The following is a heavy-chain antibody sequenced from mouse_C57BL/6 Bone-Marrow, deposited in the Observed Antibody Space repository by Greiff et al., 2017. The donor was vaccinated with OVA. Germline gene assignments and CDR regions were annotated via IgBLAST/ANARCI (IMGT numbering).Heavy chain of an antibody. V-gene: IGHV5-17*01. CDR3: ARDGNYGWYFDV. Sequence: EVQLVESGGGLVKPGGSLKLSCAASGFTFSDYGMHWVRQAPEKGLEWVAYISSGSSTIYYADTVKGRFTISRDNAKNTLFLQMTSLRSEDTAMYYCARDGNYGWYFDVWGTGTTVTVSS. CDR2: ISSGSSTI. D-gene: IGHD2-1*01. J-gene: IGHJ1*03. CDR1: GFTFSDYG.